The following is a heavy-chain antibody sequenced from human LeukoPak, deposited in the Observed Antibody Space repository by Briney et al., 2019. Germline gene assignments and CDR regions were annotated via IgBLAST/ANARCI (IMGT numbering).Heavy chain of an antibody. J-gene: IGHJ4*02. V-gene: IGHV3-74*01. CDR1: EFTFSNYW. Sequence: GGSLRLSCATSEFTFSNYWMHWVRQVPGKGLVWVSRIDTDGTTTDYADSVKGRFTISRDNAKNTLYLQMNSLRAEDTAVYFCAKANTTGGYYFDSWGQGTLVTVSS. CDR2: IDTDGTTT. D-gene: IGHD1-1*01. CDR3: AKANTTGGYYFDS.